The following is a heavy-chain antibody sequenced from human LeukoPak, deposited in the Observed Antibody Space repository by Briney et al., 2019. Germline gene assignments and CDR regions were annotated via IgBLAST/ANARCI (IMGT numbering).Heavy chain of an antibody. V-gene: IGHV1-69*04. CDR1: GGTFSSYA. CDR3: ARGSGVHYSGGSCEDFDY. J-gene: IGHJ4*02. CDR2: IIPILGIA. Sequence: VASVKVSCKASGGTFSSYAISWVRQAPGQGLEWMGRIIPILGIANYAQKFQGRVTITADKSTSTAYMELSSLRSEDTAVYYCARGSGVHYSGGSCEDFDYWGQGTLVTVSS. D-gene: IGHD2-15*01.